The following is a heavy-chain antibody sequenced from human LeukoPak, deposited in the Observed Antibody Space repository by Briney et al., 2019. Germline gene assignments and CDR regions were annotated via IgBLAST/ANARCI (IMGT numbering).Heavy chain of an antibody. CDR1: GYTFTSYY. D-gene: IGHD6-19*01. J-gene: IGHJ6*02. CDR3: ATVSSGWPYYYYGMDV. V-gene: IGHV1-24*01. Sequence: ASVKVSCKASGYTFTSYYMHWVRQAPGKGLEWMGGFDPEDGETIYAQKFQGRVTMTEDTSTDTAYMELSSLRSEDTAVYYCATVSSGWPYYYYGMDVWGQGTTVTVSS. CDR2: FDPEDGET.